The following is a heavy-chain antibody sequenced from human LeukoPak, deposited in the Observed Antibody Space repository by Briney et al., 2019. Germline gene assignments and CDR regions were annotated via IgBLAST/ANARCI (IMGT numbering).Heavy chain of an antibody. V-gene: IGHV3-7*01. CDR3: AREVPGAMNAFDI. J-gene: IGHJ3*02. D-gene: IGHD2-2*01. CDR2: IKEDGSDR. CDR1: GFTVSSNY. Sequence: GGSLRLSCAASGFTVSSNYMSWVRQAPGKGLERVANIKEDGSDRYYGDSVGGRFIISRDNAKNSLYLQMESLRAEDTALYYCAREVPGAMNAFDIWGQGTMVTVSS.